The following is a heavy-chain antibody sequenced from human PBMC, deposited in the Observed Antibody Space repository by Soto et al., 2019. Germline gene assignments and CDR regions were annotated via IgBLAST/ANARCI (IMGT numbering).Heavy chain of an antibody. Sequence: LRLSCAASGFTFSSHGMHWVRQAPGKGLEWVAVVSMDGGTKFYAESVKGRLTLSRDNSKSTLSLQMDSLSSEDTAVYYCAKEGSGSPFAFDVWGPGTMVTVSS. CDR3: AKEGSGSPFAFDV. CDR1: GFTFSSHG. D-gene: IGHD1-26*01. CDR2: VSMDGGTK. V-gene: IGHV3-30*18. J-gene: IGHJ3*01.